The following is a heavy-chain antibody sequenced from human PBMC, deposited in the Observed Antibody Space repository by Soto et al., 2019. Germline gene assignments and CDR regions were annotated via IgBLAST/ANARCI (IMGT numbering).Heavy chain of an antibody. J-gene: IGHJ4*02. V-gene: IGHV1-8*01. Sequence: ASVKVSCKASGDTFTTYDINWVRQATGHGLEWMGWINPNSGNIGYAQRFQGRVTMTRDTAIRTAYMEVSSLRSDDTAVYYCARGRASGSYYLLDYWGQGTLVTGSS. CDR2: INPNSGNI. D-gene: IGHD3-10*01. CDR3: ARGRASGSYYLLDY. CDR1: GDTFTTYD.